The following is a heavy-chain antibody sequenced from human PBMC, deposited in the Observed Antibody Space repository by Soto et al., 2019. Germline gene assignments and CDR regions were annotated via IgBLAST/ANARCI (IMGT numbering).Heavy chain of an antibody. V-gene: IGHV3-30-3*01. D-gene: IGHD2-2*01. CDR3: ARAQDIVVVPTALYY. Sequence: VRLSCAASGITLKNYAVHFVRQTPGKRLEWVAVISYDGSNKYYADSVKGRFTISRDNSKNTLYLQMNSLRAEDTAVYYCARAQDIVVVPTALYYWGQGTLVTVSS. J-gene: IGHJ4*02. CDR2: ISYDGSNK. CDR1: GITLKNYA.